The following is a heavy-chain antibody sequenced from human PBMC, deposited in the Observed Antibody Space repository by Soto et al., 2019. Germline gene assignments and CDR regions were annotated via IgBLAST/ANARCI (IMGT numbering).Heavy chain of an antibody. CDR1: GITFSNYE. V-gene: IGHV3-48*03. Sequence: GGSLRLSCAASGITFSNYEMNWVRQAPGKGLEWVSYISSSGGTTYYAGSVKGRFTISRDNAKSSLYLQMNSLRAEDTAVYYCARYCSGGTCNDGNMDVWGQGTTVTVSS. J-gene: IGHJ6*02. CDR2: ISSSGGTT. CDR3: ARYCSGGTCNDGNMDV. D-gene: IGHD2-15*01.